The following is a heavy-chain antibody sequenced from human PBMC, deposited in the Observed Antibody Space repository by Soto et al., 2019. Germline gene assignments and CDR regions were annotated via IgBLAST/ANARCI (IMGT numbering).Heavy chain of an antibody. CDR3: ARDYFDSSDYTTNWFDP. CDR2: IYHTGIA. Sequence: SETLSLTCSVSGDSISNSRFYWAWIRQPPGEGFEWIGSIYHTGIAYYNPSLKSRVTLFVDTSKNQFSLKLTSVTAAYTALYYCARDYFDSSDYTTNWFDPWGQGTLVT. CDR1: GDSISNSRFY. V-gene: IGHV4-39*01. J-gene: IGHJ5*02. D-gene: IGHD3-22*01.